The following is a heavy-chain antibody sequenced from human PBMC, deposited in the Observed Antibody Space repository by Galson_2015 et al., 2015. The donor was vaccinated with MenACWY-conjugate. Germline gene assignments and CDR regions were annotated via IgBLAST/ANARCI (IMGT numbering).Heavy chain of an antibody. Sequence: SLRLSCAASGFSVSSEYMSWVRQAPGKGLEWVSIIYRDGKTFYADSVQGRFIISRDNSKNTLYLQMNSLRAEDTAVYYCARERWVRGVFFDQWGQGTLVTVSS. J-gene: IGHJ4*02. CDR3: ARERWVRGVFFDQ. V-gene: IGHV3-53*01. CDR1: GFSVSSEY. CDR2: IYRDGKT. D-gene: IGHD3-10*01.